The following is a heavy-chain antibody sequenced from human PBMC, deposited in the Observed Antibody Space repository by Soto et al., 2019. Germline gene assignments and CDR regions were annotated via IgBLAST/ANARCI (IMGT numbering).Heavy chain of an antibody. Sequence: PSETLSLTCTVSGDSLSGYYWTWIRQPAGGGLQWLRRVYNSWATNYNPSLRGRVTMSIDTSQRQFSLKVASVTAADTAVYYCARMKPGGSALWFDPWGPGTLVTVSS. CDR1: GDSLSGYY. CDR3: ARMKPGGSALWFDP. J-gene: IGHJ5*02. V-gene: IGHV4-4*07. CDR2: VYNSWAT. D-gene: IGHD6-25*01.